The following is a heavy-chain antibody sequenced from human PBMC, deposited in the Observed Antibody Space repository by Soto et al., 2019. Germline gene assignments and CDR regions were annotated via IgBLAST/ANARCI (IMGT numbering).Heavy chain of an antibody. CDR3: AKGQSGSYYAAFDI. CDR1: GFTFSSYG. V-gene: IGHV3-30*18. Sequence: LSLSCAASGFTFSSYGMHWVRQAPGKGLEWVAVISYDGSNKYYADSVKGRFTISRDNSKNTLYLQMNSLRAEDTAVYYCAKGQSGSYYAAFDIWGQGTMVTVSS. D-gene: IGHD1-26*01. J-gene: IGHJ3*02. CDR2: ISYDGSNK.